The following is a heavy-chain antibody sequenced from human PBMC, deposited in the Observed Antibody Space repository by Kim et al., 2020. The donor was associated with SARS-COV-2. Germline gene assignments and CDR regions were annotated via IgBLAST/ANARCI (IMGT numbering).Heavy chain of an antibody. CDR1: GGSISSSSYY. Sequence: SETLSLTCTVSGGSISSSSYYWGWIRQPPGKGLEWIGSIYYSGSTYYNPSLKSRVTISVDTSKNQFSLKLSSVTAADTAVYYCAQERENMVRGVITRNWFDPWGQGTLVTVSS. CDR3: AQERENMVRGVITRNWFDP. CDR2: IYYSGST. J-gene: IGHJ5*02. V-gene: IGHV4-39*07. D-gene: IGHD3-10*01.